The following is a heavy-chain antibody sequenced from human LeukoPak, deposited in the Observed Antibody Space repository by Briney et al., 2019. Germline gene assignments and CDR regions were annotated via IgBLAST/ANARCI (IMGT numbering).Heavy chain of an antibody. D-gene: IGHD2-2*01. V-gene: IGHV4-34*01. CDR1: GGSFSGYY. CDR3: ARVGSTSSLYYFDY. J-gene: IGHJ4*02. CDR2: INHSGST. Sequence: PSETLSLTCAVYGGSFSGYYWSWIRQPPGKGLEWVGEINHSGSTNYNPSLKSRVTISVDTSKNQFSLKLSSVTAADTAVYYCARVGSTSSLYYFDYWSQGTLVTVSS.